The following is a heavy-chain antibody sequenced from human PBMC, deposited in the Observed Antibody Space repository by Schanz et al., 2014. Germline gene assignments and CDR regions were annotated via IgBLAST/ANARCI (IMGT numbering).Heavy chain of an antibody. CDR3: ARGGGPEDVFDI. D-gene: IGHD5-12*01. Sequence: QVQLVQSGAEVKKPGASVKVSCKASGYTFTSYAMHWVRQAPGHRPEWMGRIIPIHGIVNYAQRFQDRVRITADKSTSTAYMELSSLRSDDTAVYYCARGGGPEDVFDIWGQGTILTVSS. CDR2: IIPIHGIV. CDR1: GYTFTSYA. V-gene: IGHV1-69*04. J-gene: IGHJ3*02.